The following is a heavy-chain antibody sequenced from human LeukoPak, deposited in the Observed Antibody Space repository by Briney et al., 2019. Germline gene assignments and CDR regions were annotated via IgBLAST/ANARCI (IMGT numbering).Heavy chain of an antibody. J-gene: IGHJ4*02. D-gene: IGHD5-18*01. CDR3: ARSWIQLWLGDLTFDY. Sequence: SETLSLTCAVSGGSISSTSYYWTWLRQPPGKGLEWIGSISYSGSTYYNPSLKSRVTISVDTSKNQFSLKLTSVTAADTAVYYCARSWIQLWLGDLTFDYWGQGTLVTVSS. CDR1: GGSISSTSYY. V-gene: IGHV4-39*01. CDR2: ISYSGST.